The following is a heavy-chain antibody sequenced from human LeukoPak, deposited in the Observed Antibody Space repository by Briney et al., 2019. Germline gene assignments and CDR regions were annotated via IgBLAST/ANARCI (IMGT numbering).Heavy chain of an antibody. CDR3: ARGYDYVWGNTYDY. CDR2: IIPIFGIA. CDR1: GGTFSSYA. V-gene: IGHV1-69*04. Sequence: SVKVSCKSSGGTFSSYAISWVRQAPGQGLEWLGRIIPIFGIANYAQKFQGRVTITADKSTSTAYMGLSSLRSEDTAVYYCARGYDYVWGNTYDYWGQGNLVTVSS. J-gene: IGHJ4*02. D-gene: IGHD3-16*01.